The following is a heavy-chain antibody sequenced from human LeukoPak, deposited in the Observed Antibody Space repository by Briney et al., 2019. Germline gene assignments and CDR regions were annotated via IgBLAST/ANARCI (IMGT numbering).Heavy chain of an antibody. CDR3: AKADRTGSYSYYYMDV. J-gene: IGHJ6*03. V-gene: IGHV3-33*06. Sequence: GTSLRLSCAASGFTFSSYGMHWVRQAPGKGLEWVALIHFDGGYKYNADSVKGRFTISRDNSKSTLYLQMNGLTAEDTAVYYCAKADRTGSYSYYYMDVWGKGTTVTVSS. CDR1: GFTFSSYG. CDR2: IHFDGGYK. D-gene: IGHD1-14*01.